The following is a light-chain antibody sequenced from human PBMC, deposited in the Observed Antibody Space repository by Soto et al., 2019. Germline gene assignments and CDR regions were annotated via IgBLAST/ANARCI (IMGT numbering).Light chain of an antibody. J-gene: IGLJ1*01. Sequence: QSALTQPASVSGSPGQSIAISCTGTSRVVGGYNYVSWYQQHPGKAPKLMVYDVSNRPSGVSNRFSGSKSGNTASLTISGLQAEDEADYYCRSYTSSSTYVFGTGTKVTVL. CDR3: RSYTSSSTYV. V-gene: IGLV2-14*01. CDR1: SRVVGGYNY. CDR2: DVS.